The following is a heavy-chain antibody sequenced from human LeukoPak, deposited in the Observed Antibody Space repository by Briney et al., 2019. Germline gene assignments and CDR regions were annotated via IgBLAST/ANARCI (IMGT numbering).Heavy chain of an antibody. Sequence: PSQTLSLTCTVSGGSISSGDYHWNWFASPQGRAWSGLGSSMTVGAPSTTRPSRVELSRDVSRNQFSLQLTSVTAADTAVYYCARGFGSGNYYYGWFDPWGQGILVTVSS. CDR3: ARGFGSGNYYYGWFDP. D-gene: IGHD3-10*01. CDR1: GGSISSGDYH. V-gene: IGHV4-30-4*01. CDR2: SMTVGAP. J-gene: IGHJ5*02.